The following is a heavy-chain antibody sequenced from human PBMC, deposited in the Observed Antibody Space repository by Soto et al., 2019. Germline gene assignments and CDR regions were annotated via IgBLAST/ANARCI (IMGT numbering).Heavy chain of an antibody. Sequence: GASRRRSYGASGFTFRKAWLRLVRQAPGKGLEWVGHVKSKTDGGTTDYAAPVKGRFTISRDDSENTVYLQMNSLKTEDTAVYYCATPPGFYDSAPFDYWGQGT. V-gene: IGHV3-15*01. CDR1: GFTFRKAW. D-gene: IGHD3-22*01. CDR2: VKSKTDGGTT. J-gene: IGHJ4*02. CDR3: ATPPGFYDSAPFDY.